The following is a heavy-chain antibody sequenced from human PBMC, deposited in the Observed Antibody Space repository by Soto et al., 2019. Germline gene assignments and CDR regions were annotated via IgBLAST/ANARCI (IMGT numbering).Heavy chain of an antibody. Sequence: GESLKISCKGSGYSFTTYWIDWVRQMPGKGLEWMGIIYPGDSDTRYSPSFQGQVIISADKSISTAYLQWSSLKASDTAMYYCARSMTTVTTDGAFDIWGQGTMVTVSS. CDR1: GYSFTTYW. D-gene: IGHD4-4*01. CDR3: ARSMTTVTTDGAFDI. V-gene: IGHV5-51*01. CDR2: IYPGDSDT. J-gene: IGHJ3*02.